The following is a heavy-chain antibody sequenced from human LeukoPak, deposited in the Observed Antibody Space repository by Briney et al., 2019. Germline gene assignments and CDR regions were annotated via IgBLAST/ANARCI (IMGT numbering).Heavy chain of an antibody. CDR2: INFSGNT. V-gene: IGHV4-59*01. CDR1: GGSIGTYY. D-gene: IGHD6-19*01. CDR3: ARSSRYNSAWFLY. Sequence: SETLSLTCTVSGGSIGTYYWSWIRQPPGKGLEWIGYINFSGNTNYNPSLKSRVTISLDTSKMQFSLKLTSVTAPDTAVYYCARSSRYNSAWFLYWGRGTLVTVSS. J-gene: IGHJ4*02.